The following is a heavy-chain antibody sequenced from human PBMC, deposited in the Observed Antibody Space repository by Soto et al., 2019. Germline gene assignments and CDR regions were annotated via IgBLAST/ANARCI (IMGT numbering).Heavy chain of an antibody. Sequence: SETLSLTCTVSGGSISSGDYYWSWIRQPPGKGLEWIGYIYYSGSTYYNPSLKSRVTISVDTSKNQFSLKLSSVTAADTAVYYCARGLDWNDVPWFDPWGQGTLVTVSS. J-gene: IGHJ5*02. CDR1: GGSISSGDYY. CDR2: IYYSGST. CDR3: ARGLDWNDVPWFDP. D-gene: IGHD1-1*01. V-gene: IGHV4-30-4*01.